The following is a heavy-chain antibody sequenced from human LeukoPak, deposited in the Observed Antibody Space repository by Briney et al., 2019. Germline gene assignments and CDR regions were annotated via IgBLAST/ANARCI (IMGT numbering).Heavy chain of an antibody. D-gene: IGHD2-15*01. V-gene: IGHV3-53*01. CDR2: IYSGGNI. CDR3: ASRHCSGGGCYFAGADPFDY. CDR1: GFTVSSTY. J-gene: IGHJ4*02. Sequence: GGSVRLSCAASGFTVSSTYMSWVRQAPGKGLEWVSVIYSGGNIYYIDSVKGRFTISRDTSKNTLYLQMNSLRAEDTAVYYCASRHCSGGGCYFAGADPFDYWGQGTLVTVSS.